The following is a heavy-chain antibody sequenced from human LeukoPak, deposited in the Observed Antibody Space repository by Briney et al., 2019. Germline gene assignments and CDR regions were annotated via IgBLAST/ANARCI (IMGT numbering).Heavy chain of an antibody. J-gene: IGHJ4*02. CDR2: IVYDDRYT. CDR1: GFTFSSYA. V-gene: IGHV3-23*01. CDR3: AKDGIPFDGSAHVYYLDH. D-gene: IGHD1-1*01. Sequence: GGSLRLSCRASGFTFSSYAMTWVRPAPGKGLESVSSIVYDDRYTYYADSVKGRFTVSRDNSQNTLYLQMSSLRAEDTALYYCAKDGIPFDGSAHVYYLDHWGQGILVTVSS.